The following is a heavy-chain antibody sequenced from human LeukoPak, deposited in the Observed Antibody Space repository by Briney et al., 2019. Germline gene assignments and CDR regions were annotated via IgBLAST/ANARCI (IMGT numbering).Heavy chain of an antibody. Sequence: PGGSLRLCCVASGFTVSSNYMSWVRQAPGKWLVWVSVIYIGGSTYYADSVKGRFTISRDNSENTLYLQMNSLRAEDTAVYYCAKDTDKWLVDAFDIWGQGTMVTVSS. J-gene: IGHJ3*02. CDR2: IYIGGST. CDR1: GFTVSSNY. D-gene: IGHD6-19*01. V-gene: IGHV3-53*01. CDR3: AKDTDKWLVDAFDI.